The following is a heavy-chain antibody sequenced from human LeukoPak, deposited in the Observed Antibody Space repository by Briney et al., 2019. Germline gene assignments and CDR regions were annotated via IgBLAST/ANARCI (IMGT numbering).Heavy chain of an antibody. V-gene: IGHV1-24*01. Sequence: ASVKVSCKVSRYTLTELSMHWVRQAPGKGLEWMGGFDPEDGETIYAQKFQGRVTMTEDTSTDTAYMELSSLRSEDTAVYYCATTDWNDVWFDPWGQGTLVTVSS. CDR2: FDPEDGET. CDR3: ATTDWNDVWFDP. D-gene: IGHD1-1*01. J-gene: IGHJ5*02. CDR1: RYTLTELS.